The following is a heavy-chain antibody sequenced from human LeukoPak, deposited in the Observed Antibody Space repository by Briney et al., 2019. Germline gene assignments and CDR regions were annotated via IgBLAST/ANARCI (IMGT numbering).Heavy chain of an antibody. CDR3: ARDFNSGSYYPSFDY. CDR1: GFTFSDYY. V-gene: IGHV3-11*01. J-gene: IGHJ4*02. CDR2: ISSSGSTI. D-gene: IGHD1-26*01. Sequence: GGSLRLSCAASGFTFSDYYMSWIRQAPGKGLEWVSYISSSGSTICYADSVKGRFTISRDNAKNSLYLQMNSLRAEDTAVYYCARDFNSGSYYPSFDYWDQGTLVTVSS.